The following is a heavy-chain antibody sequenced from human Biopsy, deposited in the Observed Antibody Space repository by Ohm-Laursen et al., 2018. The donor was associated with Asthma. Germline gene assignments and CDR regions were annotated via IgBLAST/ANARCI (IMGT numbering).Heavy chain of an antibody. CDR1: GYTFIGCH. CDR2: INPNSGGT. V-gene: IGHV1-2*06. J-gene: IGHJ5*02. Sequence: ASVKVSCKGSGYTFIGCHIHWMRQAPGQGLEWMGRINPNSGGTNYAQKFQGRVTMTGDTSISTAYMEVSRLRSDDTAVYYCARGQKSAGDRWFDPWGQGTLVTVSS. D-gene: IGHD6-13*01. CDR3: ARGQKSAGDRWFDP.